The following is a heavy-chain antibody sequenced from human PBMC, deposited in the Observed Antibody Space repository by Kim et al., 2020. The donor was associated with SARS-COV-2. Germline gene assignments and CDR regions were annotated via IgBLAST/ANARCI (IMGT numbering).Heavy chain of an antibody. J-gene: IGHJ4*02. CDR2: ITGDDVDT. D-gene: IGHD3-9*01. Sequence: GGSLRLSCAASGFTFSNYIMSWVRQAPGKGLEWVSSITGDDVDTYYADSVRGRFTISRDNSKNTLYLQMNSLRAEDTAKYYCAKDLRGGNIFRYFDYWGQGTVVTVSS. CDR3: AKDLRGGNIFRYFDY. V-gene: IGHV3-23*01. CDR1: GFTFSNYI.